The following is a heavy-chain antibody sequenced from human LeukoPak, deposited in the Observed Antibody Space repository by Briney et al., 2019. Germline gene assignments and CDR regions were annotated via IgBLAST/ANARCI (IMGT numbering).Heavy chain of an antibody. CDR2: INHSGST. CDR3: ARCYGSGWYLVCSYFGY. D-gene: IGHD6-19*01. Sequence: PGGSLRLSCAASGFTFSGYEMNWVRQPPGKGLEWIGEINHSGSTNYNPSLRSRVTISVDTSKNQFSLKLSSVTAADTAVYYCARCYGSGWYLVCSYFGYWGQGTLVTVSS. CDR1: GFTFSGYE. V-gene: IGHV4-34*01. J-gene: IGHJ4*02.